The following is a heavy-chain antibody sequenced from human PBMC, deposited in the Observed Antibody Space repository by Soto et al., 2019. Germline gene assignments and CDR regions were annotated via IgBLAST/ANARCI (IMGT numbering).Heavy chain of an antibody. CDR2: ISRSSTGI. V-gene: IGHV3-48*02. D-gene: IGHD3-10*01. CDR1: GFTFSLYS. Sequence: EVQLVESGGGLVQPGGSLRLSCAASGFTFSLYSMSWVRQAPGQGLEWVSYISRSSTGIHYADSVKGRFTISRDDVTNSMHLQMNSLRDGDTAVCYCARAVTWGLDVWGQGTTVSISS. CDR3: ARAVTWGLDV. J-gene: IGHJ6*01.